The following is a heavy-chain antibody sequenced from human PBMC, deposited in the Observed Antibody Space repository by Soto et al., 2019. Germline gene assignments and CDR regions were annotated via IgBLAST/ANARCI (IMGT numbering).Heavy chain of an antibody. CDR1: GYTLTELS. D-gene: IGHD3-22*01. J-gene: IGHJ4*02. CDR3: ATLLYDSSGYYEGLFDY. Sequence: ASVKGSCKVSGYTLTELSIHWLRQAPGKGLEWMGGFDPEDGETIYAQKFQGRVTMTEDTSTDTDYMELSSLRSEDTAVYYCATLLYDSSGYYEGLFDYWGQGTLVTVSS. CDR2: FDPEDGET. V-gene: IGHV1-24*01.